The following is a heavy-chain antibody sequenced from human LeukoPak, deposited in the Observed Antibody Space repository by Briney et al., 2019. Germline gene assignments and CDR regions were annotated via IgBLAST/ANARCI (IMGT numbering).Heavy chain of an antibody. CDR3: AKESYYYGSGARYNWFDP. V-gene: IGHV3-23*01. J-gene: IGHJ5*02. CDR2: ISGSGGST. CDR1: GFTFSSYA. D-gene: IGHD3-10*01. Sequence: PGGSLRLSCAASGFTFSSYAMSWVRQAPGKGLEWVSAISGSGGSTYYADSVKGRFTLSRDNSKNTLYLQMNSLRAEDTAVYYCAKESYYYGSGARYNWFDPWGQGTLVTVSS.